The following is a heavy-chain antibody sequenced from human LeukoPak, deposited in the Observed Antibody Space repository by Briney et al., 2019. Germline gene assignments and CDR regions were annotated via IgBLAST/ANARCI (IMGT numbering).Heavy chain of an antibody. CDR3: AKDGSDYDILTGYSVYYYYMDV. D-gene: IGHD3-9*01. CDR1: GFTFDDYD. V-gene: IGHV3-20*04. CDR2: IHWNGTSI. Sequence: GGSLRLSCAASGFTFDDYDMTWVRQVPGKGLEWVSGIHWNGTSIGYADSVKGRFTISRDNSKNTLYLQMNSLRAEDTAVYYCAKDGSDYDILTGYSVYYYYMDVWGKGTTVTISS. J-gene: IGHJ6*03.